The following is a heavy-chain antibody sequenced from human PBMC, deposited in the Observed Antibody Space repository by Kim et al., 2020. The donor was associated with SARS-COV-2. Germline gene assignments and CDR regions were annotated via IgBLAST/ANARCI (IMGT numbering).Heavy chain of an antibody. CDR3: ARELGDYMDV. Sequence: SETLSLTCTVSGGSISSYYWSWIRQPPGKGLEWIGYIYYGGSTNYNPSLKSRVTISVDKTKNQFPLKVSSVLAADTAVYYCARELGDYMDVWGKWTTDT. CDR2: IYYGGST. J-gene: IGHJ6*03. CDR1: GGSISSYY. V-gene: IGHV4-59*01. D-gene: IGHD3-16*01.